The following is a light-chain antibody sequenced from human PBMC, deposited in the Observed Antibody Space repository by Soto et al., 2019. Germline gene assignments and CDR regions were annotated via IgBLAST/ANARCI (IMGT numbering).Light chain of an antibody. CDR2: DAS. J-gene: IGKJ3*01. Sequence: EIVLTQSPATVSVSPGESATLSCRASQSVRNYLAWYQQKPGQAPRLLIFDASNRATGIPSRFSGSRSGTYFTLTISSLEPEDFAVYYCQQRSNSPPWTFGPGTRVDL. V-gene: IGKV3-11*01. CDR3: QQRSNSPPWT. CDR1: QSVRNY.